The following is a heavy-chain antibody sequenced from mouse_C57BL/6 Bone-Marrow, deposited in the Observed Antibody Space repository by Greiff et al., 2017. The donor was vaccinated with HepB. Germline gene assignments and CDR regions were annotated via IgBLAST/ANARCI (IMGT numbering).Heavy chain of an antibody. D-gene: IGHD1-1*01. V-gene: IGHV5-17*01. CDR1: GFTFSDYG. J-gene: IGHJ2*01. Sequence: EVQVVESGGGLVKPGGSLKLSCAASGFTFSDYGMHWVRQAPEKGLEWVAYISSGSSTIYYADTVKGRFTISRDNAKNTLFLQTTSLRSEDTAMYYCARGYYYGSSYWGQGTTLTVSS. CDR3: ARGYYYGSSY. CDR2: ISSGSSTI.